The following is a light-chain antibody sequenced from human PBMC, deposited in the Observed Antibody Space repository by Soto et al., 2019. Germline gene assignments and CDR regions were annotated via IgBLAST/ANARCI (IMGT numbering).Light chain of an antibody. V-gene: IGKV3-20*01. CDR2: VTS. Sequence: EIVLTQSPGTLSLSAGERATLSCRASQSIPTSYLSWYQKKPGQAPRLLIYVTSTRATGIPDRFSGGGSGTDFILTISGLESEDFAVYYCQLYDYSPRFTFGQGTKVEIK. J-gene: IGKJ2*01. CDR3: QLYDYSPRFT. CDR1: QSIPTSY.